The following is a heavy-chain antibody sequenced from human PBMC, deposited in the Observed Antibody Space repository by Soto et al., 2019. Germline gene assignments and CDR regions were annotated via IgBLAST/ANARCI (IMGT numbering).Heavy chain of an antibody. CDR3: ARDLRYCSSTSCYNWAWFDP. CDR1: GYTFTSYY. CDR2: INPSGGST. J-gene: IGHJ5*02. Sequence: QVQLVQSGAEVKKPGASVKVSCKASGYTFTSYYMHWVRQAPGQGLQWMGIINPSGGSTRYAQKLQARVTRTRDTRTSTVYMGLRGLRSEDTAVYYCARDLRYCSSTSCYNWAWFDPWGQGTLVTVSS. V-gene: IGHV1-46*03. D-gene: IGHD2-2*02.